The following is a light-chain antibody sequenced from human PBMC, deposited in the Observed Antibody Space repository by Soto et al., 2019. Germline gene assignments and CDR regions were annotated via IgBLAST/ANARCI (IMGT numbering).Light chain of an antibody. J-gene: IGKJ1*01. CDR3: QQYDTWPRT. V-gene: IGKV3-15*01. Sequence: EIVVTQSPATLSVSPGERVTLSCRASQSVSSSLAWYQQRPGQAPRLLIYDTSTRAAGIAARFSGSGSGTEFTLTISSLQSEDSAVYYCQQYDTWPRTFGQGTKVEIK. CDR1: QSVSSS. CDR2: DTS.